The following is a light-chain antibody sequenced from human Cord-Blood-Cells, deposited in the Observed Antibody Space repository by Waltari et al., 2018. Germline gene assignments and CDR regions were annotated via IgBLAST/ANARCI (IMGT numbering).Light chain of an antibody. V-gene: IGKV3-20*01. Sequence: DIVLTQSPATLSVSPVDRATLSCRASQSVSSSYLAWYQQKPSQAPRLLIYGASSRATGTSERFSGSGSGTDFTLTSSRLEPEDVAVYYCQKYGSSPRTFGQGTKVEI. CDR3: QKYGSSPRT. J-gene: IGKJ1*01. CDR1: QSVSSSY. CDR2: GAS.